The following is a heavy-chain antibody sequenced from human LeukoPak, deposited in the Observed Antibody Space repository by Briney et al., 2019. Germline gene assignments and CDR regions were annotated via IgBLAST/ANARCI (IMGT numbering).Heavy chain of an antibody. CDR3: ARAGYSSSWYSRYFDL. CDR1: GFTFKSYA. J-gene: IGHJ2*01. D-gene: IGHD6-13*01. Sequence: GGSLRLSCATSGFTFKSYAMNWVRQSPGKGLEWVSSISGDSTDIYYADSLMGRFTISRENAKNSLYLQMNSLRAGDTAVYYCARAGYSSSWYSRYFDLWGRGTLVTVSS. V-gene: IGHV3-21*01. CDR2: ISGDSTDI.